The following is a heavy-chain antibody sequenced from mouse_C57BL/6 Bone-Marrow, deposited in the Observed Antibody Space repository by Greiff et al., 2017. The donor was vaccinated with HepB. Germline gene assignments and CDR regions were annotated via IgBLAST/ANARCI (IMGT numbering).Heavy chain of an antibody. Sequence: VRLQQPGAELVMPGASVKLSCKASGYTFTSYWMHWVKQRPGQGLEWIGEIDPSDSYTNYNQKFKGKATLTVDKSSSTAYMQLSSLTSEDSAVYYCARVDAPWFAYWGQGTLVTVSA. CDR1: GYTFTSYW. V-gene: IGHV1-69*01. CDR3: ARVDAPWFAY. J-gene: IGHJ3*01. CDR2: IDPSDSYT.